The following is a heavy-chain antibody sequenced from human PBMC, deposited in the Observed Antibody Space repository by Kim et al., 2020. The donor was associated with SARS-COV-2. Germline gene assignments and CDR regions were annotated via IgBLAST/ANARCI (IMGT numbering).Heavy chain of an antibody. J-gene: IGHJ4*02. V-gene: IGHV4-34*01. D-gene: IGHD2-15*01. Sequence: SETLSLTCAVYGGSFSGYYWSWIRQPPGKGLEWIGEINHSGSTNYNPSLKSRVTISVDTSKNQFSLKLSSVTAADTAVYYCARASPDIVVVVAATQNRYFDYWGQGTLVTVSS. CDR2: INHSGST. CDR1: GGSFSGYY. CDR3: ARASPDIVVVVAATQNRYFDY.